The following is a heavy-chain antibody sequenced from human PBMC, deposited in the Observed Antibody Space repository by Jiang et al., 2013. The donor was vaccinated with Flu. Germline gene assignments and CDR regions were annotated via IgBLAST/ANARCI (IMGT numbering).Heavy chain of an antibody. Sequence: VQLVESGAEVKKPGESLKISCKGSGYSFTSYWIGWVRQMPGKGLEWMGIIYPGDSDTRYSPSFQGQVTISADKSISTAYLQWSSLKASDTAMYYCARGEEGYYDSSGYPYDAFDIWGQGTMVTVSS. CDR1: GYSFTSYW. CDR2: IYPGDSDT. J-gene: IGHJ3*02. CDR3: ARGEEGYYDSSGYPYDAFDI. D-gene: IGHD3-22*01. V-gene: IGHV5-51*01.